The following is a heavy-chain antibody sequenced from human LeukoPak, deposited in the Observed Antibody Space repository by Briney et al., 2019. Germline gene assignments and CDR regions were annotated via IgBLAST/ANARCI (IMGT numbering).Heavy chain of an antibody. J-gene: IGHJ3*02. D-gene: IGHD3-22*01. V-gene: IGHV3-7*01. CDR1: GFTFSSYW. Sequence: GGSLRLSCAASGFTFSSYWMSWVRQAPGKGLEWVANIKQDGSEEYYVDSVKGRFTISRDNAKNSLYLQMNSLRAEDTAVYYCARPNLYYDSRVGGVEGTFDIWGQGTMVTVSS. CDR3: ARPNLYYDSRVGGVEGTFDI. CDR2: IKQDGSEE.